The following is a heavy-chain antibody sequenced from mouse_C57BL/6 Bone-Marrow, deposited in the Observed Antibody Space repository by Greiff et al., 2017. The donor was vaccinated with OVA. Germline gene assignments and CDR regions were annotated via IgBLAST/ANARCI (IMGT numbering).Heavy chain of an antibody. CDR3: ARGTNWDCFDY. CDR1: GYTFTSYG. J-gene: IGHJ2*01. Sequence: VQLQQSGAELARPGASVKLSCTASGYTFTSYGISWVKQRTGPGLEWIGEIYPRSGNTYYNEKFKGKATRTADKSSSTAYMELRSLTSEDSAVYFCARGTNWDCFDYWGQGTTLTVSS. V-gene: IGHV1-81*01. D-gene: IGHD4-1*01. CDR2: IYPRSGNT.